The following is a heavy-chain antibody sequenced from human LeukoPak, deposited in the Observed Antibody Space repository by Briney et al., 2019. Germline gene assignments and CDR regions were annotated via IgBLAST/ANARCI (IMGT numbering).Heavy chain of an antibody. CDR1: GGSFSGYY. Sequence: PSETLSLTCAVYGGSFSGYYWSWIRQPPGKGLEWIGEINHSGSTNYNPSLKSRVTISVDTSKNQFSLKLSSVTAADTAVYYCARRITYYYDSSGYYRGNWFDPWGQGTLVTVSS. V-gene: IGHV4-34*01. J-gene: IGHJ5*02. CDR3: ARRITYYYDSSGYYRGNWFDP. D-gene: IGHD3-22*01. CDR2: INHSGST.